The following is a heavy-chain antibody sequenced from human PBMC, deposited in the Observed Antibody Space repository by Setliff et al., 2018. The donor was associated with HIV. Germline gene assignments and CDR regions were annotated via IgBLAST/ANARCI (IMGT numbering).Heavy chain of an antibody. J-gene: IGHJ4*02. V-gene: IGHV4-39*07. CDR3: ARGGGFWSGQLDF. CDR1: GGSISVNNYF. CDR2: VHKSGNS. D-gene: IGHD3-3*01. Sequence: PSETLSLTCSVSGGSISVNNYFWAWVRQPPGKGLEWIASVHKSGNSYYKPSLKSRVTIPIDTPRNQFSLKLSSVTAADTAVYYCARGGGFWSGQLDFWGQGTLVTVSS.